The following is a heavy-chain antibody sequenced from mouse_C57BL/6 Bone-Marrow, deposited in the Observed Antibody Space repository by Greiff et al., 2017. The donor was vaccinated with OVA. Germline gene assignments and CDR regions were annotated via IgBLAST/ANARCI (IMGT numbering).Heavy chain of an antibody. D-gene: IGHD2-3*01. J-gene: IGHJ2*01. Sequence: QVQLQQSGAELVMPGASVKLSCKASGYTFTSYWMHWVKQRPGQGLEWIGEIDPSDSYTNYNQKFKGKSTLTVDKSSSTAYMQLSSLTSEDSAVYYCARCLYVGYYDYWGQGTTLTVSS. CDR1: GYTFTSYW. V-gene: IGHV1-69*01. CDR3: ARCLYVGYYDY. CDR2: IDPSDSYT.